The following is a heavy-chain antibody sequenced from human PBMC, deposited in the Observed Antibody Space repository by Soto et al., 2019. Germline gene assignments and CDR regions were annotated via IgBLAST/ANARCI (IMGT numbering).Heavy chain of an antibody. V-gene: IGHV4-31*03. CDR3: ARDGAYYYGSDLNYYGMDV. D-gene: IGHD3-10*01. CDR1: GGSISSGGYY. Sequence: PSETLSLTCTVSGGSISSGGYYWSWTRQHPGKGLEWIGYIYYSGSTYYNPSLKSRVTISVDTSKNQFSLKLSSVTAADTAVYYCARDGAYYYGSDLNYYGMDVWGQGTTVTVSS. J-gene: IGHJ6*02. CDR2: IYYSGST.